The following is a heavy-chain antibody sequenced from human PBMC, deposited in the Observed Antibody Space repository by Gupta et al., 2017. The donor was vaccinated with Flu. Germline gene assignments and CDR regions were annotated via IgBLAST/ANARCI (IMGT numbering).Heavy chain of an antibody. D-gene: IGHD6-19*01. CDR2: IYGIGTT. CDR3: ETSYTSGWTGAFDI. V-gene: IGHV4-4*08. CDR1: GDSINRYY. J-gene: IGHJ3*02. Sequence: QVQLVESGPGLAKPSETLSLTCSVSGDSINRYYWSWLRQPPGRGLEWIGYIYGIGTTDYNPSLRIRVTISLDTSKSQCYLRLTSLTAADTAKYYCETSYTSGWTGAFDIWGQGTMVTVS.